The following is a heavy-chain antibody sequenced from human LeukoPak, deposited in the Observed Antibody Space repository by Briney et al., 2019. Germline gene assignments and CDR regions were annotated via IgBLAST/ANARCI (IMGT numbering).Heavy chain of an antibody. Sequence: GGSLRLSCAASGFTFSNAWMSWVRQAPGKGLEWVSAISGSGGSTYYADSVKGRFTISRDNSKNTLYLQMNSLRAEDTAVYYCATRPRYYYGSGSYSGQDYWGQGTLVTVSS. V-gene: IGHV3-23*01. D-gene: IGHD3-10*01. J-gene: IGHJ4*02. CDR2: ISGSGGST. CDR1: GFTFSNAW. CDR3: ATRPRYYYGSGSYSGQDY.